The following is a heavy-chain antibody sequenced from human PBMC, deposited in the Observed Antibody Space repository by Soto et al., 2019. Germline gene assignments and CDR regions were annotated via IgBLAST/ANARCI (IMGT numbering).Heavy chain of an antibody. V-gene: IGHV1-8*01. Sequence: QVQLVQSGAEVKKPGASVKVSCKASGYTFTSFDIHWVRQATGQGLEWMGWMNPNRGTTNYAQKFQDRVTMTRNTSIGTAYMEVSSLRSDDTAIYYCARPYYSGWFLFTSWGQGTLVTVSS. CDR2: MNPNRGTT. CDR1: GYTFTSFD. D-gene: IGHD6-19*01. CDR3: ARPYYSGWFLFTS. J-gene: IGHJ5*02.